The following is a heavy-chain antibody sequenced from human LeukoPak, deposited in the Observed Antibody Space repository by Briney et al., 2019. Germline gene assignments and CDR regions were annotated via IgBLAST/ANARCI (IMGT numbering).Heavy chain of an antibody. D-gene: IGHD1-26*01. CDR2: IYSGGSI. CDR1: GFNVNSKY. CDR3: ARGLGGLGNSWYLYYALDV. Sequence: GGSLRLSCAASGFNVNSKYISWVRQAPGKGLEWVSVIYSGGSISYAESVKGRFTLSRDNSNNRLYLQMNSLRAEDTAVYYCARGLGGLGNSWYLYYALDVWGQGTTVTVSS. V-gene: IGHV3-66*01. J-gene: IGHJ6*02.